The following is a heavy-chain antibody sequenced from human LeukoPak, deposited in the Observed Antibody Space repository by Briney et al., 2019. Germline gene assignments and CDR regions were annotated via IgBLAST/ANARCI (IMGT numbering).Heavy chain of an antibody. CDR2: IWYDGSNK. D-gene: IGHD3-9*01. J-gene: IGHJ4*02. V-gene: IGHV3-33*06. Sequence: PGRSLRLSCAASGFTFSSYGMHWVRQAPGKGLEWVAVIWYDGSNKDYADSVKGRFTISRDNSKNTLYLQMNSLRAEDTAVYYCAKAETYYDILTGYYFDYWGQGTLVTVSS. CDR1: GFTFSSYG. CDR3: AKAETYYDILTGYYFDY.